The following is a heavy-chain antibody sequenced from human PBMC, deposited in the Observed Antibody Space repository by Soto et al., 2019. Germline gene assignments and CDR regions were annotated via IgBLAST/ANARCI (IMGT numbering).Heavy chain of an antibody. CDR3: ARQIYDSDTGPNSQYYFDS. CDR1: GYSFAGYW. D-gene: IGHD3-22*01. V-gene: IGHV5-10-1*01. CDR2: IDPSDSQT. J-gene: IGHJ4*02. Sequence: GESLKISCKGSGYSFAGYWITWVRQKPGKGLEWMGRIDPSDSQTYYSPSFRGHVTISVTKSITTVFLQWSSLRASDTAMYYCARQIYDSDTGPNSQYYFDSWGQGTPVTVSS.